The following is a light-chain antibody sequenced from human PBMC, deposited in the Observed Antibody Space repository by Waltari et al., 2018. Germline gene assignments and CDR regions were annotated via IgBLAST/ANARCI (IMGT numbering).Light chain of an antibody. V-gene: IGKV3-20*01. J-gene: IGKJ1*01. CDR1: QSVRGT. Sequence: EIVLTQSPGTLSLSPGERATLSCRASQSVRGTLAWYQQKPGQPPRLLIYAASPRATGIPDRFSGSGSGTDFSLTISRLEPEDFAVYYCQHYVSLPVTYGQGTKVEIK. CDR3: QHYVSLPVT. CDR2: AAS.